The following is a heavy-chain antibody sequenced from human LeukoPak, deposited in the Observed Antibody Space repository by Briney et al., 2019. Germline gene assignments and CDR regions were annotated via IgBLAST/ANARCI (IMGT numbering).Heavy chain of an antibody. D-gene: IGHD2-15*01. CDR2: IYYSGST. J-gene: IGHJ3*02. CDR1: GGSISSYY. CDR3: ARLGSEAFDI. Sequence: SETLSLTCTVSGGSISSYYWSWIRQPPGKGLEWIGYIYYSGSTNYNPSLKSRVTISVDTSKNQFSLKLSSVTAADTAVYYCARLGSEAFDIWGQGTMVTVSS. V-gene: IGHV4-59*01.